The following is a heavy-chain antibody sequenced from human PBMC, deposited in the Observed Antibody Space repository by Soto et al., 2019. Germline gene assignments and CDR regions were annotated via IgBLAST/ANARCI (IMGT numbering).Heavy chain of an antibody. J-gene: IGHJ4*02. CDR1: GFTFSSYG. V-gene: IGHV3-30*18. CDR2: ISYDGSNK. Sequence: GASLRLSCAASGFTFSSYGMHWVRQAPGKGLEWVSVISYDGSNKYYRDSVKGRFTISRDNSKNTLYLQMNSLRAEDTAVYYCAKSTYFQLLSIDYWGQGTLVTVSS. D-gene: IGHD2-2*01. CDR3: AKSTYFQLLSIDY.